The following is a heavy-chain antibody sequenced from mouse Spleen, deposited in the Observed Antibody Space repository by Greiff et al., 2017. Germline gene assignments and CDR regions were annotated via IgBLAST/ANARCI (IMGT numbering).Heavy chain of an antibody. V-gene: IGHV2-5*01. CDR3: AKRSYYGSMDYAMDY. D-gene: IGHD1-1*01. CDR2: IWRGGST. Sequence: QVQLKESGPGLVQPSQSLSITCTVSGFSLTSYGVHWVRQSPGKGLEWLGVIWRGGSTDYNAAFMSRLSITKDNSKSQVFFKMNSLQADDTAIYYCAKRSYYGSMDYAMDYWGQGTSGTVSS. CDR1: GFSLTSYG. J-gene: IGHJ4*01.